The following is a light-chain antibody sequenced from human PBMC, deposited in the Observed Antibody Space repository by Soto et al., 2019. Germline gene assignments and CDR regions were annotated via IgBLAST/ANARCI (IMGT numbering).Light chain of an antibody. CDR2: SVS. CDR1: QSLLHSNGYNC. Sequence: DIVMTQSPLSLPVTPGEPASISCKSSQSLLHSNGYNCLDWYLQRPGRSLQLLMYSVSTRASVVPDRFSGSGAGPDFTLKISRVEAEDVGVYYCMQGLQTPYTFGQGTKLEIK. V-gene: IGKV2-28*01. J-gene: IGKJ2*01. CDR3: MQGLQTPYT.